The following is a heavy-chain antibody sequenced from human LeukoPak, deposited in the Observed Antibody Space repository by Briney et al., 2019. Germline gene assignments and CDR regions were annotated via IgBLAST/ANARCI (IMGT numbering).Heavy chain of an antibody. V-gene: IGHV4-61*01. Sequence: PSETLSLTCTVSGGSVSGGNYYCSWIRQSPGKGLEWIGYIHYSGSTVYNPSLKSRVTMPIDTSKNQFSLNLSSVTAADTAVYYCAIAAAGFFDYWGQGTLVTVSS. J-gene: IGHJ4*02. D-gene: IGHD6-13*01. CDR1: GGSVSGGNYY. CDR2: IHYSGST. CDR3: AIAAAGFFDY.